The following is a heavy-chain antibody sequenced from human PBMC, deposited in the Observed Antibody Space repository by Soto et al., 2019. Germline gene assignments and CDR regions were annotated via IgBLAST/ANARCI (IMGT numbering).Heavy chain of an antibody. J-gene: IGHJ5*02. Sequence: PGESLKISCKTSGYSLTTYWFAWVRQMPGKGLEWMGIIYLSDSDTIYSPFAQGHFTISADKSIKTAYLQWSSLKASDTAIYYCATTFDYNGYFDPWGQGTQVTVSS. D-gene: IGHD4-4*01. CDR3: ATTFDYNGYFDP. V-gene: IGHV5-51*01. CDR2: IYLSDSDT. CDR1: GYSLTTYW.